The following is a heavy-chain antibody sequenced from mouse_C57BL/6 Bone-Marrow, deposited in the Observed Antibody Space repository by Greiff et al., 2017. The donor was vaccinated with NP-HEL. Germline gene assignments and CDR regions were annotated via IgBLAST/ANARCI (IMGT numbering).Heavy chain of an antibody. J-gene: IGHJ1*03. CDR1: GYTFTDYY. V-gene: IGHV1-76*01. CDR3: AGPYYYGSSYWYFDV. CDR2: IYPGSGNT. Sequence: QVQLKESGAELVRPGASVKLSCKASGYTFTDYYINWVKQRPGQGLEWIARIYPGSGNTYYNEKFKGKATLTAEKSSSTAYMQLSSLTSEDSAVYFCAGPYYYGSSYWYFDVWGTGTTVTVSS. D-gene: IGHD1-1*01.